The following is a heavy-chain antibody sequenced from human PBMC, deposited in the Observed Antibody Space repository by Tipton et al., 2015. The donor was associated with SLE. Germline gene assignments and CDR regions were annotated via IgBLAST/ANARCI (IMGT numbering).Heavy chain of an antibody. J-gene: IGHJ6*03. V-gene: IGHV1-69*06. Sequence: QSGPEVKKPGSSVRVSCKTSGGTFTNYAFNWVRQAPGQGLEWVGKIVPLFGTTHYAPNFQGSVTFTADKSAKTAYMEVSSLTSADSAVYYCSAASSPRDYYMDVWGKGTAVCVSS. CDR3: SAASSPRDYYMDV. D-gene: IGHD2-2*01. CDR2: IVPLFGTT. CDR1: GGTFTNYA.